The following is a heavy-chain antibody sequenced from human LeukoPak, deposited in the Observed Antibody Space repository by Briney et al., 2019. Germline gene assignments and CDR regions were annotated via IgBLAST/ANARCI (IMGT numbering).Heavy chain of an antibody. J-gene: IGHJ3*02. CDR3: ARDVGGAEYYDFWSGYHDAFDI. CDR1: GFTFSSYW. V-gene: IGHV3-7*01. D-gene: IGHD3-3*01. CDR2: IKQDGSEK. Sequence: GGSLRLSCAASGFTFSSYWMSWVRQAPGKGLEWVANIKQDGSEKYYVDSVKGRFTISRDNAKNSLYLQMNSLRAEDTAVYYCARDVGGAEYYDFWSGYHDAFDIWGQGTMVTVSS.